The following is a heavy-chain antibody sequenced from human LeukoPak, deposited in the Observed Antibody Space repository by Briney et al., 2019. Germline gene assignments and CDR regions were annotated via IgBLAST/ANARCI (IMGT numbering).Heavy chain of an antibody. J-gene: IGHJ5*02. CDR1: GGSFSGYY. CDR2: INHSGST. V-gene: IGHV4-34*01. CDR3: ARVQWLTFDP. Sequence: KPSETLSLTCAVYGGSFSGYYWSWIRQPPGKGLEWIGEINHSGSTNYNPSLKSRVTISVDTSKNQFSLKLSSVTAADTAVYYCARVQWLTFDPWGQGTLVTASS. D-gene: IGHD5-12*01.